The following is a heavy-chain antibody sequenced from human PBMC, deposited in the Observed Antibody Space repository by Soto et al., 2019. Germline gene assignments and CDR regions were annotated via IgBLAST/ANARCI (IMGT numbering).Heavy chain of an antibody. Sequence: QVQLQESGPGLVKPSQTLSLTCTASGGSISSGGYYWSWMRQHPGKGLEWIGYIHYSGSTYYNPSLKSRVTISVDTSNNQFSLKLSSVTAADTAVYYCARSRGTGTYHHDFQPWGQGTLVTVSS. D-gene: IGHD1-26*01. CDR3: ARSRGTGTYHHDFQP. CDR1: GGSISSGGYY. J-gene: IGHJ1*01. CDR2: IHYSGST. V-gene: IGHV4-31*03.